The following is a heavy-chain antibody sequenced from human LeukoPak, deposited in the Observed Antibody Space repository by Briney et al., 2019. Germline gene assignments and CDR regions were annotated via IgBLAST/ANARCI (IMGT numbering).Heavy chain of an antibody. Sequence: PSETLSLTCTVSGGSISSYYGSWVRQPPGKGLEWMGDSDDSGSTNYNPSLKSRVTISVDASKKQFCLKLSSVTAAETAVYYCAREGTTYYYGSGDNWFEPWGQGTLVTVSS. CDR1: GGSISSYY. CDR3: AREGTTYYYGSGDNWFEP. J-gene: IGHJ5*02. V-gene: IGHV4-59*01. CDR2: SDDSGST. D-gene: IGHD3-10*01.